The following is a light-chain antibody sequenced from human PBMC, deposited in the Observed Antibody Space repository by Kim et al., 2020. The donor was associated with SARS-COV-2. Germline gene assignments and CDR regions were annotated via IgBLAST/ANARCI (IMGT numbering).Light chain of an antibody. V-gene: IGKV3-20*01. Sequence: LSPGERAAIFCRASRTVSSNYLAWYRHKPGQAPRLLLYGASNRATGIPDRFSGSGSGTDFTLTISRLEPEDFAVYFCQQYDSLITFGQGTRLEIK. CDR3: QQYDSLIT. CDR2: GAS. J-gene: IGKJ5*01. CDR1: RTVSSNY.